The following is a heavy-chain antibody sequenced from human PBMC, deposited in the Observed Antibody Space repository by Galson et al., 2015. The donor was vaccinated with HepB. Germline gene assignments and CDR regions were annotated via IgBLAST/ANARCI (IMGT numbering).Heavy chain of an antibody. CDR2: ISWNSGSI. V-gene: IGHV3-9*01. CDR3: AKDKYGDYYYGMDV. CDR1: GFTFDGYA. D-gene: IGHD4-17*01. Sequence: SLRLSCAASGFTFDGYAMHWVRQAPGKGLEWVSGISWNSGSIGYADSVKGRFTISRDNAKNSLYLQMNSLRAEDTALYYCAKDKYGDYYYGMDVWGQGTTVTVSS. J-gene: IGHJ6*02.